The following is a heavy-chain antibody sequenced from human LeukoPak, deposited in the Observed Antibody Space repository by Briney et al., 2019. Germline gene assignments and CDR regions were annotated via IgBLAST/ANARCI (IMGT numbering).Heavy chain of an antibody. CDR1: GDSISSSSSY. J-gene: IGHJ4*02. V-gene: IGHV4-39*01. CDR3: AKSGGYGLIDY. CDR2: IYYSGST. Sequence: SETLSLTCTVSGDSISSSSSYWGWIRQPPGKALEWIGSIYYSGSTYYNTSLKSRVTISVDTSKNQFSLKLNSVTAADTAMYYCAKSGGYGLIDYWGQGTRVTVSS. D-gene: IGHD1-26*01.